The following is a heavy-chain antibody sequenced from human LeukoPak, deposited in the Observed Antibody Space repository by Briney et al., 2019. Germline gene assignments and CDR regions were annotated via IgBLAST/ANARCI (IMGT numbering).Heavy chain of an antibody. Sequence: SETLSLTCAVYGGSFSGYYWSWIRQPPGKGLEWIGEINHSGSTNYNPSLKSRVTISVDTSKNQFSLKLSSVTAADTAVYYCARGGRYSSSWYSYWGQGTLVTVSS. CDR1: GGSFSGYY. J-gene: IGHJ4*02. CDR2: INHSGST. V-gene: IGHV4-34*01. D-gene: IGHD6-13*01. CDR3: ARGGRYSSSWYSY.